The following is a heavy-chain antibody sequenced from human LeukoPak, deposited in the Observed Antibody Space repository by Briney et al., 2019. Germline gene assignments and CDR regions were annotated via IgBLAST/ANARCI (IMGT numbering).Heavy chain of an antibody. V-gene: IGHV4-59*01. CDR2: IYYTGRT. J-gene: IGHJ4*02. CDR3: TRVSIHGDSDY. Sequence: SETLSLTCTVSGGSINDYYWSWIRQSPGKGLEWIGYIYYTGRTKYNPTLQSRVTISVDTSKNQFSLNLSSVTSADTAVYFCTRVSIHGDSDYWGQGTLVTVSS. CDR1: GGSINDYY.